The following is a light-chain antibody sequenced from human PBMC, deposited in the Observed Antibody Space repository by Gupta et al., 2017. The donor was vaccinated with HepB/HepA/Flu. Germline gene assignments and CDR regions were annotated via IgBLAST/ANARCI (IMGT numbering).Light chain of an antibody. CDR3: CSYAGSYTWV. CDR1: SSDVGGYNY. V-gene: IGLV2-11*01. Sequence: QSALTQPRSVSGSPGQSVTISCTGSSSDVGGYNYVSWYQQHPGKAPTLMIYDVSKRPSGVPDHFSGSKSGNTASLTISGLQAEDEADYYCCSYAGSYTWVFGGGTKLTVL. J-gene: IGLJ3*02. CDR2: DVS.